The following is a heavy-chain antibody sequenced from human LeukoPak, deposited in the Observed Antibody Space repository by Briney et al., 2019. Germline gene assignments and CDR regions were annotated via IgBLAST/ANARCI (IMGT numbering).Heavy chain of an antibody. Sequence: SGTLSLTCAVSGGSISSSNWWSWVRQPPGKGLEWIGEIYHSGSTNYNPSLKRRVTISVDKSKNQFSLKLSSVTAADTAVYYCATRYGSGSYYNGPIDYWGQGTLVTVSS. V-gene: IGHV4-4*02. D-gene: IGHD3-10*01. CDR1: GGSISSSNW. J-gene: IGHJ4*02. CDR3: ATRYGSGSYYNGPIDY. CDR2: IYHSGST.